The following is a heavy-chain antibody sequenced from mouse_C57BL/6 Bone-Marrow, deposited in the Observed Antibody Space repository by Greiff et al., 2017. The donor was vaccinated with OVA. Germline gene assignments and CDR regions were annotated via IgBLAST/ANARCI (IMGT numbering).Heavy chain of an antibody. J-gene: IGHJ3*01. V-gene: IGHV5-4*03. CDR1: GFTFSSYA. CDR2: ISDGGSYT. D-gene: IGHD2-4*01. CDR3: ARSDYEFAY. Sequence: EVNVVESEGGLVKPGGSLKLSCAASGFTFSSYAMSWVRQTPEKRLEWVATISDGGSYTYYPDNVKGRFTISRDNAKNNLYLQMSHLKSEDTAMYYCARSDYEFAYWGQGTLVTVSA.